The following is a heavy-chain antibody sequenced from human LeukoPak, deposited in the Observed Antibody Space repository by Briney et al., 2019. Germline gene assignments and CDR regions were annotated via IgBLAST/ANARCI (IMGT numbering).Heavy chain of an antibody. D-gene: IGHD3-10*01. CDR1: GFTFSSYS. CDR3: AKTYYYGSGSYYRDAFDI. V-gene: IGHV3-21*01. Sequence: GGSLRLSCAASGFTFSSYSMNWVRQAPGKGLEWVSSISSSSSYIYYADSVKGRFTISRDNAKNSLYLQMNSLRAEDTAVYYCAKTYYYGSGSYYRDAFDIWGQGTMVTVSS. CDR2: ISSSSSYI. J-gene: IGHJ3*02.